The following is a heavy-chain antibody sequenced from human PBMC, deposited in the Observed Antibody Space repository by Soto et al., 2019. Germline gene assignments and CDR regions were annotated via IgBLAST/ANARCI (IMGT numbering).Heavy chain of an antibody. CDR1: GYTFTSYG. CDR3: ARDRIPWYSSSSAAWWFDP. CDR2: ISAYNGNT. Sequence: GASVKVSCKASGYTFTSYGISWVRQAPGQGLEWTGWISAYNGNTNYAQKLQGRVTMTTDTSTSTAYMELRSLRSDDTAVYYCARDRIPWYSSSSAAWWFDPWGQGTLVTVSS. V-gene: IGHV1-18*04. J-gene: IGHJ5*02. D-gene: IGHD6-6*01.